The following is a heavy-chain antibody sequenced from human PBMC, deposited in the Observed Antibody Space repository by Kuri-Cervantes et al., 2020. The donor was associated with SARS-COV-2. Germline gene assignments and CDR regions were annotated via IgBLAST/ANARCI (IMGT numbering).Heavy chain of an antibody. J-gene: IGHJ4*02. D-gene: IGHD3-3*01. V-gene: IGHV4-34*01. CDR3: ERLRFLEWYYFDY. Sequence: GSLRLSCAVYGGSFSGYYWSWIRQAPGKGLEWIGEINHSGSTNYNPSPKSRITISADTSKNQFSLNLTSVTAADAAVYYCERLRFLEWYYFDYWGQGTLVTVSS. CDR2: INHSGST. CDR1: GGSFSGYY.